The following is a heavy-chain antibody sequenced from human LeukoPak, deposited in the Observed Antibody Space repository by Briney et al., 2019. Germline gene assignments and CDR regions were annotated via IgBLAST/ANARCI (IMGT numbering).Heavy chain of an antibody. CDR2: INTNTGNP. CDR3: ASDSSSWSFDY. Sequence: ASVKVSCKTSGYTFTHYAMNWVRQAPGQGLEWMGWINTNTGNPTYAQGFTGRFVFSLDTSVSTAYLQISSLKAEDTAVYYCASDSSSWSFDYWGQGTLVTVSS. D-gene: IGHD6-13*01. J-gene: IGHJ4*02. V-gene: IGHV7-4-1*02. CDR1: GYTFTHYA.